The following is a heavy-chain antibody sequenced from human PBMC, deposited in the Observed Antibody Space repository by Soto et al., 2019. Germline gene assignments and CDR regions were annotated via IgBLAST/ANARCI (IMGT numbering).Heavy chain of an antibody. D-gene: IGHD1-1*01. CDR1: GYIFTTYG. CDR3: VRGRYGDY. V-gene: IGHV1-18*01. Sequence: QVHLVQSGAEVKKPGASVKGSCKGSGYIFTTYGITWVQQAPGQGLARMGWISAHNGKTNYAQKLQGSVTVTRDTSTSTPYMERRNLRSDDPAVYYAVRGRYGDYWSQAARVTVSS. CDR2: ISAHNGKT. J-gene: IGHJ4*02.